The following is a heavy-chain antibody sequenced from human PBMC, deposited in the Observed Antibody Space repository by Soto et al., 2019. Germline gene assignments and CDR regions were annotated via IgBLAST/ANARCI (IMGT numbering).Heavy chain of an antibody. CDR1: GGSFSGYY. CDR2: INHIGST. V-gene: IGHV4-34*01. Sequence: PSETLSLTCAVYGGSFSGYYWSWIRQPPGKGLELIGEINHIGSTNYNPSLKSRVTISVDTSKNQFSLKLSSVTAADTAVYYCARGKEANYYDSSGYYYWGQGTLVTVSS. D-gene: IGHD3-22*01. J-gene: IGHJ4*02. CDR3: ARGKEANYYDSSGYYY.